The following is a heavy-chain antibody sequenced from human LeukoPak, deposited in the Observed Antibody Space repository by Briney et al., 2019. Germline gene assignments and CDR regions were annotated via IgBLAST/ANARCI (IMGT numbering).Heavy chain of an antibody. CDR3: AREATHNPMDDAFDI. V-gene: IGHV3-30-3*01. J-gene: IGHJ3*02. CDR1: GFTFSSYA. Sequence: PGGTLRLSCAACGFTFSSYAMHGVGQARGKGGEGVAVISYDGSKKYYADSVKGRFTISRENYKNTLYLQMNSLTAEDTAVYYCAREATHNPMDDAFDIWGQGTMVTVSS. D-gene: IGHD3-10*01. CDR2: ISYDGSKK.